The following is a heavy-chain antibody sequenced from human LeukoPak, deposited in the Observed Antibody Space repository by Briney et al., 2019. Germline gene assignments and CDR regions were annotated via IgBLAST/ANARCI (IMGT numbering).Heavy chain of an antibody. CDR2: INWNGGST. Sequence: PGGSLRLSCAASGFTFDDYGMSWVRQAPGKGLEWVSGINWNGGSTGYADSVKGRFTISRDNAENSLYLQMNSLRAEDTALYYCARHYDSSGNDAFDIWGQGTMVTVSS. CDR1: GFTFDDYG. CDR3: ARHYDSSGNDAFDI. D-gene: IGHD3-22*01. J-gene: IGHJ3*02. V-gene: IGHV3-20*04.